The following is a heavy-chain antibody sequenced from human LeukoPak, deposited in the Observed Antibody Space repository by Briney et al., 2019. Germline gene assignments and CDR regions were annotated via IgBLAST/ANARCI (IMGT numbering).Heavy chain of an antibody. Sequence: KAGGSLRLSCAASGFTFSSYAMSWVRQAPGKGLEWIGEISHSGFTTYNINHSGDTNYNPSLGSRVTISIDSSKSQFSLKLSSVTAADSAVYYCARGSWNYHFWGQGTLVTVSS. J-gene: IGHJ4*02. CDR2: ISHSGFTTYNINHSGDT. CDR3: ARGSWNYHF. CDR1: GFTFSSYA. D-gene: IGHD1-7*01. V-gene: IGHV4-34*01.